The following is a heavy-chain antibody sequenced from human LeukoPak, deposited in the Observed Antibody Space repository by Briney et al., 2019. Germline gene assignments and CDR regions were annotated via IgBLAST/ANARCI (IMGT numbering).Heavy chain of an antibody. J-gene: IGHJ6*02. Sequence: SETLSLTRTVSGGSISSGGYYWSWLRQHPGKGLEWIGYIYYSGSTYYNPSLKSRVTISVDTSKNQFSLKLSSVTAADTAVYYCARDPLYYYYGMDVWGQGTTVTVSS. CDR2: IYYSGST. CDR3: ARDPLYYYYGMDV. V-gene: IGHV4-31*03. CDR1: GGSISSGGYY.